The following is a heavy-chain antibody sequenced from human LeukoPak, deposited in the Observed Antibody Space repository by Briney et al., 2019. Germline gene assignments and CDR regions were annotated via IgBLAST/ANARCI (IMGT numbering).Heavy chain of an antibody. V-gene: IGHV3-23*01. CDR2: IYENGGTT. J-gene: IGHJ4*02. D-gene: IGHD2-21*01. Sequence: GSLRLSCVGSGFTFRSHAMSWVRQAPEKGLEFVSGIYENGGTTYYADSVKGRFSISRDNSKNTLYLQMDSLRGEDTAVYYCAKDFRIGYSAHFDYWGQGALATVSS. CDR1: GFTFRSHA. CDR3: AKDFRIGYSAHFDY.